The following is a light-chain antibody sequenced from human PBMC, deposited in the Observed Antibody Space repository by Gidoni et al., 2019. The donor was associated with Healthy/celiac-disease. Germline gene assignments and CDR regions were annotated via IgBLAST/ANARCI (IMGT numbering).Light chain of an antibody. V-gene: IGKV3-15*01. CDR2: GAS. CDR1: QSVSSN. CDR3: QQYNNWPGYT. J-gene: IGKJ2*01. Sequence: EIVMTQSPATLSVSPGERATLSCRASQSVSSNLAGYQQKPGQAPRRLIYGASTRATGLPARFSGSGSGTECTLTISSLQSEDFAVYYCQQYNNWPGYTFGQGTKLEIK.